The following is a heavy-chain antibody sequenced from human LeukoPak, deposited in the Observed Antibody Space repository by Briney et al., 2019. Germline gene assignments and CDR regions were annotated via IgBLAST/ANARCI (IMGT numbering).Heavy chain of an antibody. J-gene: IGHJ3*02. CDR1: GFTFSSYS. CDR3: ARGPPLTIFGVAPPYAFDI. D-gene: IGHD3-3*01. Sequence: GGSLRLSCAASGFTFSSYSMNWVRQAPGKGLEWVSSISSSSSYIYYADSVKGRFTISRDNAKNSLYLQMNSLRAEDTAVYYCARGPPLTIFGVAPPYAFDIWGQGTMVTVSS. CDR2: ISSSSSYI. V-gene: IGHV3-21*01.